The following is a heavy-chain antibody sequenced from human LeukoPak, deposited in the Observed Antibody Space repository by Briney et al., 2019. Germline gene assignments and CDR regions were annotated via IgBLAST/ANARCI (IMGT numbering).Heavy chain of an antibody. V-gene: IGHV3-49*03. J-gene: IGHJ4*02. CDR2: IRRKAFGGTI. CDR3: ARGTTLTRGGFDY. D-gene: IGHD4-17*01. CDR1: GFTFGNYD. Sequence: GGSLRLSCTTSGFTFGNYDVSWFRQAPGKGLECISSIRRKAFGGTIEYAASVKGRLTISRDDSKSTAYLQMNSLKTEDTAVYYCARGTTLTRGGFDYWGQGTLVTLSS.